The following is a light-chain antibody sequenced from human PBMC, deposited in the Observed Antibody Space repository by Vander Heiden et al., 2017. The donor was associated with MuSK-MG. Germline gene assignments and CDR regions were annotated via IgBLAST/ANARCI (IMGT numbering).Light chain of an antibody. CDR1: STNIGAGYD. Sequence: SVLSQPPSVSAAPGPRVTISCTGRSTNIGAGYDVHWYEQHPGTAPELLIYDTYNRPSGVPDRFSASKSGTSASLAITGLQAVDEADYYCQSYDNRLNSWVFGGGTKLTVV. V-gene: IGLV1-40*01. J-gene: IGLJ3*02. CDR2: DTY. CDR3: QSYDNRLNSWV.